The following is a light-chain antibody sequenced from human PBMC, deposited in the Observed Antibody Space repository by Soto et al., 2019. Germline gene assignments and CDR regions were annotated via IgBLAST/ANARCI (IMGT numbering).Light chain of an antibody. J-gene: IGLJ3*02. CDR3: QSFDSSLTVWV. CDR2: ASN. Sequence: QSVLTQPPSVSGAPGQRVTISCTGSSSNIGAGYDVQWYQQLPGTVPKLLIYASNNRPSGAPDRFSGSKSDTSASLAITGLQAEDEADYYCQSFDSSLTVWVFGGGTKVTVL. CDR1: SSNIGAGYD. V-gene: IGLV1-40*01.